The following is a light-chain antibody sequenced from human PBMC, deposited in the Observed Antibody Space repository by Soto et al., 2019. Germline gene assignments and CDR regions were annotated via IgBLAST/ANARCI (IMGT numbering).Light chain of an antibody. V-gene: IGKV3-11*01. CDR1: QSVSSY. Sequence: IVLTQSPATLSLSPGERATLSCRASQSVSSYLAWYQQKPGQAPRLLIYDASNRATGIPARFSGSVSGTDCTITISSLETEDGSVYYCQQYGSSAWTFGQGTKVDIK. J-gene: IGKJ1*01. CDR3: QQYGSSAWT. CDR2: DAS.